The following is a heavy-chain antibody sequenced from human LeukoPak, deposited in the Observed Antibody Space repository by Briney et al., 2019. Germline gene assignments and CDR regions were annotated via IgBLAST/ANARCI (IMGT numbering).Heavy chain of an antibody. Sequence: SETLSLTCAVYGGSFSGYYWSWIRQPPGKGLEWIGYIYYSGSTNYNPSLKSRVTISVDTSKNQFSLKLSSVTAADTAVYYCASSGSGSYYNGLLDYWGQXXXXXVSX. CDR1: GGSFSGYY. D-gene: IGHD3-10*01. CDR2: IYYSGST. V-gene: IGHV4-59*01. CDR3: ASSGSGSYYNGLLDY. J-gene: IGHJ4*02.